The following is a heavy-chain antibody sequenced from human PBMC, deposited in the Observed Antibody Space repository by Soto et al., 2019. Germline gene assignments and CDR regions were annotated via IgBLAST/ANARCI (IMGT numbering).Heavy chain of an antibody. CDR3: ARSPFGVVITAYYYYYGMDV. CDR2: IIPIFGTA. Sequence: QVQLVQSGAEVKKPGSSVKVSCKASGGTFSSYAISWVRQAPGQGLEWMGGIIPIFGTANYAQKFQCRVTITEDESTSTAYMELSSLRSEDTAVYYCARSPFGVVITAYYYYYGMDVWGQGTTVTVSS. V-gene: IGHV1-69*01. CDR1: GGTFSSYA. D-gene: IGHD3-3*01. J-gene: IGHJ6*02.